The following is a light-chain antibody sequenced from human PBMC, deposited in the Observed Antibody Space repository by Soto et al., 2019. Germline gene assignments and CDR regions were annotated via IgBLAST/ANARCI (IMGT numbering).Light chain of an antibody. CDR1: QSVRSSF. CDR2: GAS. V-gene: IGKV3-20*01. J-gene: IGKJ1*01. Sequence: ESVLTQSPGTLSLSPGERATLSCRASQSVRSSFLAWYQLKPGQAPRLLIYGASSRATGIRDRCSGSGSGTYFTVTISRLASEGFAVYYCEQYDSAPWTVGQGTKVEIK. CDR3: EQYDSAPWT.